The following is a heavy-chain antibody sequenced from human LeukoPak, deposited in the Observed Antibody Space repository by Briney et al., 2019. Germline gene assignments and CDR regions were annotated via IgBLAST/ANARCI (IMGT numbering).Heavy chain of an antibody. J-gene: IGHJ4*02. CDR3: AKEARSGPGVFDY. V-gene: IGHV3-7*03. Sequence: PGGSLRLSCAASGFTFSNYWMSWVRQAPGKGLEWVANINEDGSNKYYVDSMMGRFTISRDNAKNSLYLKMSSLRAEDTAVYYCAKEARSGPGVFDYWGQGTLVTVSS. CDR2: INEDGSNK. CDR1: GFTFSNYW. D-gene: IGHD3-10*01.